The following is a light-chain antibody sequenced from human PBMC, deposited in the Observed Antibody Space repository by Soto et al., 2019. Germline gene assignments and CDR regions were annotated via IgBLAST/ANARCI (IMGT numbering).Light chain of an antibody. V-gene: IGLV1-44*01. Sequence: QSVLTQSPSESATPGQRVTISCSGSESNIGTHAVNWYQQVPGTAPTLLIFRNHQRPSGVPDRFSGSKSGTSASLVISGPQSEYEADYYCAAWDDSLRAVVFGGGTKFTVL. J-gene: IGLJ2*01. CDR2: RNH. CDR3: AAWDDSLRAVV. CDR1: ESNIGTHA.